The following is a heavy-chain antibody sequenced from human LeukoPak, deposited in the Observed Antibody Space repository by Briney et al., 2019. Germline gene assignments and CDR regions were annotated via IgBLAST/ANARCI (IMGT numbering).Heavy chain of an antibody. D-gene: IGHD3-22*01. Sequence: PSETLSLTCAVYGGSFSDYYWSCIRQPPGKGLEWIGEISHSGITKYNPSHKSRVTISVDTSKNQFSLKLNSVTAADTAVYYCASFRWAIGFENWGQGTLVTVSS. V-gene: IGHV4-34*01. J-gene: IGHJ4*02. CDR3: ASFRWAIGFEN. CDR1: GGSFSDYY. CDR2: ISHSGIT.